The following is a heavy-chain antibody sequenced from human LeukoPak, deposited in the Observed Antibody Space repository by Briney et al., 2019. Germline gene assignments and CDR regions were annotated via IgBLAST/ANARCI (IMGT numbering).Heavy chain of an antibody. CDR2: INHSGST. CDR1: GGSFSGYY. V-gene: IGHV4-34*01. Sequence: PSETLSLTSAVYGGSFSGYYWSWIRQPPGKGLEWIGEINHSGSTNYNPSLKSRVTISVDTSKNQFSLKLSSVTAADTAVYYCARQRYYYDSSGARFDYWGQGTLVTVSS. J-gene: IGHJ4*02. D-gene: IGHD3-22*01. CDR3: ARQRYYYDSSGARFDY.